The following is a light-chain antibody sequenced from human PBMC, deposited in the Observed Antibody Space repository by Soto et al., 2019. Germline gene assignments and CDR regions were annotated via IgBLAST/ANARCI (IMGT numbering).Light chain of an antibody. CDR2: GAS. CDR1: QSIGSSF. J-gene: IGKJ2*01. Sequence: EIVLTQSPGTLSVSPGEGATLSCRASQSIGSSFLSWYQHKPGQTPRLLIYGASSRAAGIPDRFSGSGSGTYFTLTIRRLEPEDFAVYYCQQFDNSPFTFGQGTKLEIK. V-gene: IGKV3-20*01. CDR3: QQFDNSPFT.